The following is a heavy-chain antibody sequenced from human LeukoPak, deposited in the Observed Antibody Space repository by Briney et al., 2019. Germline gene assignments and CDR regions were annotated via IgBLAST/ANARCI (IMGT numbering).Heavy chain of an antibody. CDR3: ARSYYDILTGYFHFDY. CDR1: GFTFSSYS. V-gene: IGHV3-48*04. Sequence: PGGSLRLSCAASGFTFSSYSMNWVRQAPGKGLEWVSYISSSSSTIYYADSVKGRFTISRDNAKNSLYLQMNSLRAEDTAVYYCARSYYDILTGYFHFDYWGQGTLVTVSS. CDR2: ISSSSSTI. D-gene: IGHD3-9*01. J-gene: IGHJ4*02.